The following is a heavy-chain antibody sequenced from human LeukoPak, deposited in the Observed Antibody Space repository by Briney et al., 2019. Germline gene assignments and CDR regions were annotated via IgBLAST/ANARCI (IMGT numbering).Heavy chain of an antibody. Sequence: ASVKVSCKASGYTFTGYYMHWVRQAPGQGLEWMGWINPNSGGTNYAQKFQGWVTITRDTSASTAYMELSSLRSEDTAVYYCARDLGPPKYYDFWSGYPLPDYYYGMDVWGQGTTVTVSS. CDR1: GYTFTGYY. J-gene: IGHJ6*02. V-gene: IGHV1-2*04. D-gene: IGHD3-3*01. CDR2: INPNSGGT. CDR3: ARDLGPPKYYDFWSGYPLPDYYYGMDV.